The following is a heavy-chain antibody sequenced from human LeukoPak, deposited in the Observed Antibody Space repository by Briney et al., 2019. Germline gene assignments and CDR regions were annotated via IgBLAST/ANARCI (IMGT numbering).Heavy chain of an antibody. D-gene: IGHD1-26*01. CDR3: ARLGGSREGFDY. J-gene: IGHJ4*02. V-gene: IGHV4-31*03. CDR2: IYYSGST. Sequence: SETLSLTCTVSGGSISSGGYYWSWIRQHPGKGLEWIGYIYYSGSTYYNPSLKSRVTISVDTSKNQFSLKLSSVTTADTAVYYCARLGGSREGFDYWGQGTLVTVSS. CDR1: GGSISSGGYY.